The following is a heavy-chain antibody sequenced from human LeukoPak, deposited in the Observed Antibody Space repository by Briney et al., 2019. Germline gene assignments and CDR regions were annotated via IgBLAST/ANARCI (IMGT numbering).Heavy chain of an antibody. CDR1: GFTFSSYA. D-gene: IGHD2-2*03. CDR2: FSLDSDNV. V-gene: IGHV3-9*01. Sequence: GGSLRLSCATSGFTFSSYAMHWVRQAPGKGLEWVSGFSLDSDNVVYADSVRGRFTVSRDRAKNSLYLQMNYLRPEDTALYFCTKDMDPGGINVWGQGTTVIVSS. CDR3: TKDMDPGGINV. J-gene: IGHJ6*02.